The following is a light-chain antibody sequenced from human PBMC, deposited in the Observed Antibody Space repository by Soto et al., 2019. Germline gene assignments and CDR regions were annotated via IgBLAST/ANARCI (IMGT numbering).Light chain of an antibody. Sequence: QPVLTQSPSASASLGASVKLTCTLRSLHTAYAIAWHQQQPEKGPRYLMKLNSDGSHSKGDGIPDRFSGSSSGAERYLTISSLQSEDEADYYCQTWGTGIHGNWVFGGGTKLIVL. CDR3: QTWGTGIHGNWV. CDR2: LNSDGSH. J-gene: IGLJ3*02. V-gene: IGLV4-69*01. CDR1: SLHTAYA.